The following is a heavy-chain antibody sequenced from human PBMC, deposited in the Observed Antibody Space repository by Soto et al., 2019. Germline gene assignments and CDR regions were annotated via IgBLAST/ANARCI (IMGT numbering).Heavy chain of an antibody. CDR1: GGTFSSYA. CDR3: ARDVDVTMIVVVRDDGMDV. V-gene: IGHV1-69*01. CDR2: IIPIFGTA. Sequence: QVQLVQSGAEVKKPGSSVKVSCKASGGTFSSYAISWVRQAPGQGLEWMGGIIPIFGTANYAQKFQGRVTITADESTSTAYMELSSLRSEDTAVYYCARDVDVTMIVVVRDDGMDVWGQGTTVTVSS. D-gene: IGHD3-22*01. J-gene: IGHJ6*02.